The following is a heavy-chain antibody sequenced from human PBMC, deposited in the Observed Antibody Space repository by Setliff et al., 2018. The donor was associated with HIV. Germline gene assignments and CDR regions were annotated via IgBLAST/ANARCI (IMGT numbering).Heavy chain of an antibody. Sequence: ASVKVSCKASGYTLTSYDINWVRQATGQGLEWMGWMNPNSGDTGYAQKFQDRVTMTRNTSISTAYMELSSLRFEDTAVYYCARGRSLVRGSGSPEYYYMDVWGKGTPVTVSS. V-gene: IGHV1-8*02. CDR2: MNPNSGDT. D-gene: IGHD3-10*01. CDR3: ARGRSLVRGSGSPEYYYMDV. J-gene: IGHJ6*03. CDR1: GYTLTSYD.